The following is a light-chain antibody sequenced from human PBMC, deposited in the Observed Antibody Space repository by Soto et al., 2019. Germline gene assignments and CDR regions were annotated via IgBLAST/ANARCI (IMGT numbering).Light chain of an antibody. V-gene: IGKV3-15*01. CDR1: QSINRH. J-gene: IGKJ1*01. CDR2: GAS. Sequence: VASSPAPPSLHKKKRATLPHWHRQSINRHLAWYQQRPGQAPRLLSLGASTSAANIPARFSGSGSGTEFTLAIRCLQSEDFAVYFCQQYDRWPPGTFGQGTTG. CDR3: QQYDRWPPGT.